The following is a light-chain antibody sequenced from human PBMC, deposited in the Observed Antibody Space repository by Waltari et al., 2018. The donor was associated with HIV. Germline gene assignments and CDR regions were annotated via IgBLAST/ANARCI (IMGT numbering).Light chain of an antibody. V-gene: IGLV2-23*01. CDR3: CSYAGSSTWV. J-gene: IGLJ3*02. CDR1: SSDVGSYNL. CDR2: EGS. Sequence: QSALTQPASVSGSPGQSITISCTGTSSDVGSYNLVSWSQQHPGKAPQLMIYEGSKRPSGVSNRFSGPKSGNTASLTISGLQAEDEADYYCCSYAGSSTWVFGGGTKLTVL.